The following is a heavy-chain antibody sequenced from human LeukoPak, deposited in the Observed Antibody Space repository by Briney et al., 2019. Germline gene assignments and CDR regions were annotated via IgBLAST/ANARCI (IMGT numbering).Heavy chain of an antibody. D-gene: IGHD5-18*01. CDR2: IIPIIGTA. V-gene: IGHV1-69*13. Sequence: ASVKVSCKASGGTFGSYVISWVRQAPGQGLEWMGGIIPIIGTAHYAQKFQGRLTITADESTSTVYMEMSSLRSEDTAMYYCAKEGDTALVTGYFDLWGRGTLVTVSA. CDR3: AKEGDTALVTGYFDL. J-gene: IGHJ2*01. CDR1: GGTFGSYV.